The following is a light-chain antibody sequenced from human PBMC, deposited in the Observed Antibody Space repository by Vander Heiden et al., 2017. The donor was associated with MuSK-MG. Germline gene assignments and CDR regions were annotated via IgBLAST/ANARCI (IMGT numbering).Light chain of an antibody. Sequence: QSALTQPASVSGSPGQSITISCTGTSSDVGGYNYVSWYQQHPGKAPILMIYEVSNRPSGVSNRFSGSKSGNMASLTISGLQAEDEAYYYCSSYTSTSTRVFGGGTKLTVL. V-gene: IGLV2-14*01. CDR1: SSDVGGYNY. CDR3: SSYTSTSTRV. J-gene: IGLJ3*02. CDR2: EVS.